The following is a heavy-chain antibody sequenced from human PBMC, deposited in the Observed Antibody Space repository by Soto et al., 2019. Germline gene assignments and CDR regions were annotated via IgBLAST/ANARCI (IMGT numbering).Heavy chain of an antibody. D-gene: IGHD3-22*01. CDR2: MSHDGYK. CDR1: GFSFNSYV. Sequence: QVQLVESGGDVVQPGRSLRLSCAASGFSFNSYVMHWVRQAPGKGLEWVALMSHDGYKQYVDSVRERFTISRDNSKNKLNLEMNSLRAEDTAVYYCAREDESSGHAGTFRHWGQGTLVTVSP. J-gene: IGHJ1*01. CDR3: AREDESSGHAGTFRH. V-gene: IGHV3-30-3*01.